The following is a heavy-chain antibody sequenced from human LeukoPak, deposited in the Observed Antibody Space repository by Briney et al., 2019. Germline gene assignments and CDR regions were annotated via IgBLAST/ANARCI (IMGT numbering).Heavy chain of an antibody. CDR1: GFHFTSYW. Sequence: GGSLRLSCAVSGFHFTSYWMTWVRQTPGKGLEWVANIKQDGSDTNYVDSVKGRFTISRDNSKNTLYLQMNSLRAEDTAVYYCAKAWAYYYDSSGYLPPYYYYGMDVWGQGTTVTVSS. V-gene: IGHV3-7*01. D-gene: IGHD3-22*01. CDR3: AKAWAYYYDSSGYLPPYYYYGMDV. CDR2: IKQDGSDT. J-gene: IGHJ6*02.